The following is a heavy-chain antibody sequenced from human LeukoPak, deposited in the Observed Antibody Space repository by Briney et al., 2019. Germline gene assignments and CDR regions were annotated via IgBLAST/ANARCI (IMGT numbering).Heavy chain of an antibody. D-gene: IGHD6-13*01. V-gene: IGHV1-2*02. J-gene: IGHJ4*02. CDR1: GYTFTGYY. CDR2: INPNSGGT. Sequence: ASVKVPCKASGYTFTGYYMHWVRLAPGQGLEWMGWINPNSGGTNYAQKFQGRVTMTRDTSISTAYMELSRLRSDDTAVYYCARSSPYSSSWWDFDYWGQGTLVTVSS. CDR3: ARSSPYSSSWWDFDY.